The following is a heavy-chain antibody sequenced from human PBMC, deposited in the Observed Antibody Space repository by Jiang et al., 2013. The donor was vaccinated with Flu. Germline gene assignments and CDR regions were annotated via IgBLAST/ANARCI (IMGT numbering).Heavy chain of an antibody. D-gene: IGHD2-2*02. CDR2: ISAYNGNT. CDR3: ARVPYTGSGDAFDI. V-gene: IGHV1-18*01. J-gene: IGHJ3*02. Sequence: EWMGWISAYNGNTNYAQKLQGRVTMTTDTSTSTAYMELRSLRSDDTAVYYCARVPYTGSGDAFDIWGQGTMVTVSS.